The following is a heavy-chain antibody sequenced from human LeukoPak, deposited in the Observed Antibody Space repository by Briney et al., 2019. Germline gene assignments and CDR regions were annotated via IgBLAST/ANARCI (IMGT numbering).Heavy chain of an antibody. V-gene: IGHV3-74*03. J-gene: IGHJ4*02. CDR1: GFTFSSYW. D-gene: IGHD1-26*01. CDR3: ARDVDYHATSECFDY. Sequence: GGSLRLSCAASGFTFSSYWMHWVRQAPGKGLVWVSRINSDGSSTTYADSVRGRFTISRDNAKNTLYLQMNSLRPEDTAVYYCARDVDYHATSECFDYWGQGTLVTVSS. CDR2: INSDGSST.